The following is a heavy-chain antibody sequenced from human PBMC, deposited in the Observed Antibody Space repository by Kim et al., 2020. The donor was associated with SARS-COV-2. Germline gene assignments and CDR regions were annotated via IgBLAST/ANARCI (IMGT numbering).Heavy chain of an antibody. V-gene: IGHV3-43D*03. CDR1: GFTFDDYA. CDR2: ISWDGGST. D-gene: IGHD6-13*01. J-gene: IGHJ4*02. Sequence: GGSLRLSCAASGFTFDDYAMHWVRQAPGKGLEWVSLISWDGGSTYYADSVKGRFTISRDNSKNSLYLQMNSLRAEDTALYYCAKDAAPGGIAAAGTLSFDYWGQGTLVTVSS. CDR3: AKDAAPGGIAAAGTLSFDY.